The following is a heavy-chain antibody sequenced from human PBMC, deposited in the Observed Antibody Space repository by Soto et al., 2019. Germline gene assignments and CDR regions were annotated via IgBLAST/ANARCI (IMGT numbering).Heavy chain of an antibody. J-gene: IGHJ4*02. Sequence: EMPLVESGGGLVKPGGSLRLSCAASGFTFSSYSMNWVRQAPGKGLEWVSSISSSSSYIYYADSVKGRFTVSRDNAKNSLYLQMNSLRAEDTAVYYCARGHSSGWYDYWGQGTLVTVSS. CDR3: ARGHSSGWYDY. CDR2: ISSSSSYI. D-gene: IGHD6-19*01. V-gene: IGHV3-21*01. CDR1: GFTFSSYS.